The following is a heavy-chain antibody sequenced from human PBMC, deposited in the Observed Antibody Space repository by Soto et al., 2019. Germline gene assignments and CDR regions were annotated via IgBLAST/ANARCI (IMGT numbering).Heavy chain of an antibody. CDR2: IKPDSGDT. J-gene: IGHJ5*02. Sequence: ASVKVSCKASRYTFTSYDIFWVRQSPGQGLEWMGWIKPDSGDTHYAQNYQGRVTMTRDTSINTAYMELNNLVSDDTAVYYCARRSSTYLNEIIYDPWGQGTLVTVSS. D-gene: IGHD2-2*01. CDR1: RYTFTSYD. CDR3: ARRSSTYLNEIIYDP. V-gene: IGHV1-2*02.